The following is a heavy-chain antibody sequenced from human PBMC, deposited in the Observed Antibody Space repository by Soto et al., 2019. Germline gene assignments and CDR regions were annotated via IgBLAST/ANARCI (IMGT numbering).Heavy chain of an antibody. CDR1: GFTFSSYG. Sequence: QVQLVESGGGVVQPGRSLRLSCAASGFTFSSYGMHWVRQAPGKGLEWVAVISYDGSNKYYADSVKGRFTISRDNSKNTLYLQMNSLRAEDTAVYYCAKYPGYSGSYFGAFDIWGQGTMVTVSS. D-gene: IGHD1-26*01. CDR3: AKYPGYSGSYFGAFDI. J-gene: IGHJ3*02. CDR2: ISYDGSNK. V-gene: IGHV3-30*18.